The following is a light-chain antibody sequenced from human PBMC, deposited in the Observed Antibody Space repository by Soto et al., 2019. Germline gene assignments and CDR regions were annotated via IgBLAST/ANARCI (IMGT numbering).Light chain of an antibody. J-gene: IGKJ1*01. CDR2: GAS. CDR1: QSVATN. V-gene: IGKV3-15*01. Sequence: EAVWTQSPATLSVSPGERFTLSCRSSQSVATNLAWYQQRPGQAPRLLIYGASKRAIGLPARFSGSGSGTEFTLTITSLQSEDFAVYYCQQYNNWPQTFGQGTKVDIK. CDR3: QQYNNWPQT.